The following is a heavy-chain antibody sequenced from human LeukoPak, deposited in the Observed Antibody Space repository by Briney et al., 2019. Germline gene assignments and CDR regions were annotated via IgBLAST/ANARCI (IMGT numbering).Heavy chain of an antibody. Sequence: SETLSLTCTVSGGSISSSSYYWGWLRQPPGKGLEWIVSIYYSGSTYYHPSLKSRVTISVDTSKNQFSLKLSSVTAADTAVYYCARPRYYCSGGSCYSGAFDIWGQGTMVTVSS. D-gene: IGHD2-15*01. CDR3: ARPRYYCSGGSCYSGAFDI. CDR1: GGSISSSSYY. V-gene: IGHV4-39*01. J-gene: IGHJ3*02. CDR2: IYYSGST.